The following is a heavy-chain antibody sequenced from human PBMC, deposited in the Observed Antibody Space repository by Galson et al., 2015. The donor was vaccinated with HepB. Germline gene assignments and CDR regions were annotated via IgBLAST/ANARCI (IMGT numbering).Heavy chain of an antibody. CDR1: GFTFSSYA. D-gene: IGHD3-16*01. V-gene: IGHV3-23*01. CDR3: AKDHQLGHDFDY. J-gene: IGHJ4*02. CDR2: ISGSGGST. Sequence: SLRLSCAASGFTFSSYAMSWVRQAPGKGLEWVSAISGSGGSTYYADSVKGRFTISRDNSKNTLYLQMNSLRAEDTAVYYCAKDHQLGHDFDYWGQGTLVTVSS.